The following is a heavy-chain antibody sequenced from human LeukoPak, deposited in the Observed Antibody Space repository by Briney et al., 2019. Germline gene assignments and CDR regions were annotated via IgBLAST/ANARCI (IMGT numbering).Heavy chain of an antibody. J-gene: IGHJ4*02. CDR1: GYSFSDYW. CDR3: ARLPLQVGPLDF. Sequence: GESLKISCKASGYSFSDYWIGWVRHMPGKGLEWMTIIYPGDSETRYSPSLQGQVTISADKSINTVYLQWNSLKASDTAMYYCARLPLQVGPLDFWGQGTLVTVSS. CDR2: IYPGDSET. V-gene: IGHV5-51*01.